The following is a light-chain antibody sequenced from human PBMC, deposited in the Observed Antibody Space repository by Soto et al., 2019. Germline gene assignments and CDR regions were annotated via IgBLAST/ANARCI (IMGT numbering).Light chain of an antibody. CDR2: GAS. Sequence: EIVMTQSPATLSVSPGDSATLSCRASQTISSNLAWYQQRPGQAPRLLIHGASTRATGVPARFSSSGSGTEFTLPISSLQSEDFAVYYCQQYYNWPPQYTFGQGTKLQIK. CDR1: QTISSN. J-gene: IGKJ2*01. CDR3: QQYYNWPPQYT. V-gene: IGKV3-15*01.